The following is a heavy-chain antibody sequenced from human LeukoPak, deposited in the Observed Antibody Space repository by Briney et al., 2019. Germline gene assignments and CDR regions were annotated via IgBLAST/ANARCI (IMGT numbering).Heavy chain of an antibody. CDR1: GGSMSSSSYY. V-gene: IGHV4-39*01. CDR3: ARALGRGTVDY. CDR2: IYYSGST. J-gene: IGHJ4*02. D-gene: IGHD3-10*01. Sequence: ASETLSLTCTVSGGSMSSSSYYWGWIRQPPGKGLEWIGSIYYSGSTYYNPSLKSRVTISVDTSKNQFSLKLSSVTAADTAVYYCARALGRGTVDYWGQGPLVTVSS.